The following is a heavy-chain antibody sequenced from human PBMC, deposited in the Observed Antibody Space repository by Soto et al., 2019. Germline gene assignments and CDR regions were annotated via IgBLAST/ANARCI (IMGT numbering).Heavy chain of an antibody. CDR2: IIPIFGTA. V-gene: IGHV1-69*13. CDR3: ARDYGGNLGYFDY. Sequence: SVKVSCKASGGTFSSYAISWVRQAPGQGLEWMGGIIPIFGTANYAQKFQGRVTITADESTSTAYMELSSLRSEDTAVYYCARDYGGNLGYFDYWGQGTLVTVSS. D-gene: IGHD4-17*01. J-gene: IGHJ4*02. CDR1: GGTFSSYA.